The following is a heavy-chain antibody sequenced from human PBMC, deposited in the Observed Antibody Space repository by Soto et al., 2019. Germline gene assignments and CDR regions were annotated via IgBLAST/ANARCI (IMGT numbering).Heavy chain of an antibody. CDR1: GYYFPSYW. CDR2: FYPGDSDT. J-gene: IGHJ4*02. D-gene: IGHD4-17*01. CDR3: ARQGNGAEGFDY. Sequence: GESLKFSCKGSGYYFPSYWIGWVRQMPGKGLEWMGIFYPGDSDTRYSPSFQGQVTISADRSISTAYLQWSSLKPSDTAMYYCARQGNGAEGFDYWGQGTLVTVSS. V-gene: IGHV5-51*01.